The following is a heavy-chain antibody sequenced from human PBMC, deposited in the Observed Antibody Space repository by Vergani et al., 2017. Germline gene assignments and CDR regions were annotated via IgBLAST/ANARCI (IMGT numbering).Heavy chain of an antibody. CDR3: AKDFGVYGSLKNWFDP. CDR2: ISYDGSNK. J-gene: IGHJ5*02. D-gene: IGHD3-10*01. V-gene: IGHV3-30*18. Sequence: VQLVESGGGLVKPGGSLRLSCAASGFTFSSYGMHWVRQAPGKGLEWVAVISYDGSNKYYADSVKGRFTISRDNSKNTLYLQMNSLRAEDTAVYYCAKDFGVYGSLKNWFDPWGQGTLVTVSS. CDR1: GFTFSSYG.